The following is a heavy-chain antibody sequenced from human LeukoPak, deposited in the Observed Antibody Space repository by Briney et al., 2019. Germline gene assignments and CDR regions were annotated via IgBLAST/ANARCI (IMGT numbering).Heavy chain of an antibody. CDR3: ARQVYGSGSYLAY. J-gene: IGHJ4*02. CDR1: GYSFTSYW. Sequence: GEPLKISCKGSGYSFTSYWIGWVPQMPGKGLDWMGIIYPGDSGTRYSPSFEGQVTISADKSISTAYLQWSSLKASDTAMYYCARQVYGSGSYLAYWGQGTLVTV. D-gene: IGHD3-10*01. CDR2: IYPGDSGT. V-gene: IGHV5-51*01.